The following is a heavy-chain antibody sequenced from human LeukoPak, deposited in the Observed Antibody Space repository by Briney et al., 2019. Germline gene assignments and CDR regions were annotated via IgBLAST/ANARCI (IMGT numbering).Heavy chain of an antibody. V-gene: IGHV5-51*01. CDR3: ATPDCSGGSCFPYLFQH. CDR1: GYSFTSYW. CDR2: IYPGDSDP. Sequence: GESLKISCKGSGYSFTSYWIGWVRQMPGKGLEWMGIIYPGDSDPRYSPSFQGQVTISADKSISTAYLQWSSLKASDTAMYYCATPDCSGGSCFPYLFQHWGQGTLVTVSS. D-gene: IGHD2-15*01. J-gene: IGHJ1*01.